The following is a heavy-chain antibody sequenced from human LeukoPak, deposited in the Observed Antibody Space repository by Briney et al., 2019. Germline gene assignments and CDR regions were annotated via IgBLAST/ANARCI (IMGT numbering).Heavy chain of an antibody. Sequence: GGSLRLSCAASGFAFSSYSMNWVRQAPGKGLEWVSSISSSSSYIYYADSVKGRFTISRDNAKNSLYLQMNSLRAEDTAVYYCARDRAPYDSSGYYYEFDYWGQGTLVTVSS. D-gene: IGHD3-22*01. CDR1: GFAFSSYS. CDR2: ISSSSSYI. J-gene: IGHJ4*02. CDR3: ARDRAPYDSSGYYYEFDY. V-gene: IGHV3-21*01.